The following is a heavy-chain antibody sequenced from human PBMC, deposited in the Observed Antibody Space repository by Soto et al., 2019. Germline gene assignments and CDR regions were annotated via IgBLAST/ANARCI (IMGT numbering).Heavy chain of an antibody. CDR2: IDYSGNT. J-gene: IGHJ6*02. V-gene: IGHV4-59*03. Sequence: SETLSHTCTVSGGTINTYYWNWIRQPPGKELEWIGYIDYSGNTYYNPSLQSRVTISVDKSKNQFSLKLTSVAAADTAVYYCACRNKGYCYVMDVWGQGPTDTGSS. CDR3: ACRNKGYCYVMDV. CDR1: GGTINTYY.